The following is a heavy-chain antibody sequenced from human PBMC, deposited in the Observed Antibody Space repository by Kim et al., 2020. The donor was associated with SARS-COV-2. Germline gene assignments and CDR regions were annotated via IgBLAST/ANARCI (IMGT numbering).Heavy chain of an antibody. V-gene: IGHV1-2*02. CDR1: GYTFTDYY. D-gene: IGHD3-16*01. J-gene: IGHJ4*02. Sequence: ASVKVSCKASGYTFTDYYIHWVRQAPGQGLEWMGWIHTNNGGTNSAQKFQGRVTMTRDTSTSTAYLELSRLRSDGTAVYYCAREAGGSSPLDFWGQGTLVIVSS. CDR2: IHTNNGGT. CDR3: AREAGGSSPLDF.